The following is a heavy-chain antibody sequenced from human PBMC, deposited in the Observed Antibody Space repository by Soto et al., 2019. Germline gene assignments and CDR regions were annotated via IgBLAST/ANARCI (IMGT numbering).Heavy chain of an antibody. Sequence: GGSLRLSCAASGFTFSSYAMSWGRQAPGKGLEWVSAISVSGGSTYYADSVKGRFTISRDNSKNTLYLQMNSLRAEDTAVYYCAKDSGPFDPHDYWGQGTLVTVSS. CDR2: ISVSGGST. V-gene: IGHV3-23*01. D-gene: IGHD3-10*01. CDR1: GFTFSSYA. J-gene: IGHJ4*02. CDR3: AKDSGPFDPHDY.